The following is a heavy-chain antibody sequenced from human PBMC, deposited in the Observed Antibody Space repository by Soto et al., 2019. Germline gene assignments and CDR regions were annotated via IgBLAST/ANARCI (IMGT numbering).Heavy chain of an antibody. CDR2: INHSGST. CDR1: GGSFSGYS. Sequence: QVQLQQWGAGLLKPSETLSLTGAVYGGSFSGYSWSWIRQPPGKGLEWIGEINHSGSTNSNPSLKGRVTISVDTSESQFSLELSSVTAADTAVYYCAIAFPMVIAATQRDWFDPWGQGTLVTVCS. J-gene: IGHJ5*02. CDR3: AIAFPMVIAATQRDWFDP. V-gene: IGHV4-34*01. D-gene: IGHD6-13*01.